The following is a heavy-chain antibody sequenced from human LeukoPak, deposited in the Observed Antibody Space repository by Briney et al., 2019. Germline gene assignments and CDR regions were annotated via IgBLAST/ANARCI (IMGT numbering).Heavy chain of an antibody. V-gene: IGHV3-33*08. CDR3: ARGYYESRGFHSYYGTDV. CDR1: GFTFSSYA. CDR2: IWYDGSNK. Sequence: GGSLRLSCAASGFTFSSYAMSWVRQAPGKGLEWVAVIWYDGSNKFYADSVKGRFTISRDNTKSTLYLQMNSLRAEDTAVYYCARGYYESRGFHSYYGTDVWGQGTTVSVSS. D-gene: IGHD3-22*01. J-gene: IGHJ6*02.